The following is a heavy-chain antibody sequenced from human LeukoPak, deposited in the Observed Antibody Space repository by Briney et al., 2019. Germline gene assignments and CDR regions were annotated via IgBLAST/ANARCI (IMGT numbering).Heavy chain of an antibody. CDR2: LSGSSNYI. CDR3: ARDPFRDYDSSGYFDF. Sequence: PGGSLRLSCAASGFTFSIYSMNWVRQAPGKGLEWVSSLSGSSNYIFYADSVKGRFTISRDNAKNSLHLQMNSLRAEDTAVYYCARDPFRDYDSSGYFDFWGQGTPVTVSS. V-gene: IGHV3-21*01. D-gene: IGHD3-22*01. CDR1: GFTFSIYS. J-gene: IGHJ4*02.